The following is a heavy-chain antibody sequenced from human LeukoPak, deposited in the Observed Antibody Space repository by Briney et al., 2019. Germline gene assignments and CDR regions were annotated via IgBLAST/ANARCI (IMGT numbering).Heavy chain of an antibody. CDR1: GFTFSSYS. CDR3: ASETRAWYSSSWYWFDP. CDR2: ISSSSSYI. Sequence: GGSLRLSCAASGFTFSSYSMNWVRQAPGKGLEWVSSISSSSSYIYYADSVKGRFTISRDNAKNSLYLQMNSLRAEDTAVYYCASETRAWYSSSWYWFDPWGQGTLVTVSS. J-gene: IGHJ5*02. V-gene: IGHV3-21*01. D-gene: IGHD6-13*01.